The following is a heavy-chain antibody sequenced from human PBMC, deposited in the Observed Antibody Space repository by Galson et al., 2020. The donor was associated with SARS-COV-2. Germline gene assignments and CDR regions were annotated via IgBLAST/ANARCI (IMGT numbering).Heavy chain of an antibody. CDR2: VIPMFALA. D-gene: IGHD3-22*01. J-gene: IGHJ3*01. Sequence: SVKVSCKASGGPFSNYTISWVRQAPGQGLEWMGRVIPMFALANYAQKFQGRVTITADKSTTTAYMELTSLRSEDTAMYYCARAKGDYYDSSGYYTLDYAFDFWGQGTMVTVSS. CDR1: GGPFSNYT. CDR3: ARAKGDYYDSSGYYTLDYAFDF. V-gene: IGHV1-69*02.